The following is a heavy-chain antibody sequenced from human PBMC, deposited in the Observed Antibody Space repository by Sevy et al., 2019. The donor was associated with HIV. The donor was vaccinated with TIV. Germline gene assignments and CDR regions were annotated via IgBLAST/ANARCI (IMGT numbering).Heavy chain of an antibody. V-gene: IGHV3-48*01. CDR2: ISTRSSAI. CDR1: GFTFSSFS. J-gene: IGHJ6*02. CDR3: ARESASGTPGGVYYYYYNMGV. D-gene: IGHD6-13*01. Sequence: GGSLRLSCAASGFTFSSFSMNWVRQAPGKGPEWISYISTRSSAIYYADSMKGRFTISRDNSKNSLYLQMNRLRAEDTAVYYCARESASGTPGGVYYYYYNMGVWGPGTTVTVSS.